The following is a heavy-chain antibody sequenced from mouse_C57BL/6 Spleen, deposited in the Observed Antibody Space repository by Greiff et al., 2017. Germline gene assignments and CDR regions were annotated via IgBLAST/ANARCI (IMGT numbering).Heavy chain of an antibody. CDR3: ARGGGVRYPPDY. J-gene: IGHJ2*01. Sequence: QVQLQQPGAELVKPGASVKLSCKASGYTFTSYWMHWVKQRPGQGLEWIGMIHPNSGGTNYNEKFKSKATLTVDKSSSTAYMQLSSLTSEDSAVYYCARGGGVRYPPDYWGQGTTLTVSS. D-gene: IGHD1-1*01. CDR1: GYTFTSYW. CDR2: IHPNSGGT. V-gene: IGHV1-64*01.